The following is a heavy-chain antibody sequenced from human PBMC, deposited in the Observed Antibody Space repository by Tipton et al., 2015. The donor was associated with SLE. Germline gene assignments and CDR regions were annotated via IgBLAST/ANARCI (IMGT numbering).Heavy chain of an antibody. D-gene: IGHD3-3*01. J-gene: IGHJ3*02. CDR1: GGSFSGYY. Sequence: TLSLTCAVYGGSFSGYYWSWIRQPPGKGLEWIGEINHSGSTNYNPSLKRRVTISIDTSKNQFSLKLSSVTAADTSVYYCARGKDYDFWSGYYRRDASDIWGQGTMVTVS. V-gene: IGHV4-34*01. CDR3: ARGKDYDFWSGYYRRDASDI. CDR2: INHSGST.